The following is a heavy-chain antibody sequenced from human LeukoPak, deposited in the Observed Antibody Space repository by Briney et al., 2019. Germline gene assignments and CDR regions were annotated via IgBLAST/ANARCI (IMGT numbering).Heavy chain of an antibody. Sequence: SQTLSLTCAISGDGVSSKSVTWNWIRQSPSRGLEWLGRTYYRSKWSNDYAVSVRSRIIVNPDTSKNQFSLKLNSVTPEDTAIYFCARAVGGTLDYWGQGTLVTVSS. J-gene: IGHJ4*02. CDR2: TYYRSKWSN. D-gene: IGHD1-26*01. CDR1: GDGVSSKSVT. CDR3: ARAVGGTLDY. V-gene: IGHV6-1*01.